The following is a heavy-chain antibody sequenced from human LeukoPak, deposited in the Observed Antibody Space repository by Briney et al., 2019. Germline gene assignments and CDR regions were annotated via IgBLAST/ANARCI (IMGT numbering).Heavy chain of an antibody. CDR3: AKDKATVVTPEHYFDY. CDR1: GFDFDDFA. D-gene: IGHD4-23*01. V-gene: IGHV3-43D*03. J-gene: IGHJ4*02. Sequence: GGSLRLSCAASGFDFDDFAMHWVRQAPGKGLEWISLVSWDGGSTYYSDSVKGRFTISRDNSKNSLYLQMNSLRAEDAALYYCAKDKATVVTPEHYFDYWGQGTLVTVSS. CDR2: VSWDGGST.